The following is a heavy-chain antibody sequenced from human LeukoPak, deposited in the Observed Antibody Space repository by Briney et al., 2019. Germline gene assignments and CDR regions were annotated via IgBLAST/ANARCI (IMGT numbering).Heavy chain of an antibody. J-gene: IGHJ4*02. D-gene: IGHD4-23*01. CDR3: AGYYGGKFDY. CDR1: VLPLRTIY. V-gene: IGHV3-66*02. CDR2: IYSDGTT. Sequence: GGSLRLSCAPSVLPLRTIYMTWVPDAPGKGGEWVSFIYSDGTTKCADSVQGRFTISRDNSRNTLYLQMTSLSAEDTAVYYCAGYYGGKFDYWGQGTLVTVSS.